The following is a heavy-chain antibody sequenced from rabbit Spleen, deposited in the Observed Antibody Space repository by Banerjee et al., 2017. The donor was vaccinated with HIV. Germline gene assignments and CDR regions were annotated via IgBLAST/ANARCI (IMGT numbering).Heavy chain of an antibody. CDR1: GFSFSNKA. V-gene: IGHV1S47*01. Sequence: QEQLVESGGGLVRPEGSLKLSCTASGFSFSNKAVMCWVRQAPGKGPEWIACIVNGNGNTYYASWVNGRFTISRSTSLATVTLQVTSLTVADTATYFCARDVRTNNYRFQLDLWGQGTLVTVS. CDR2: IVNGNGNT. CDR3: ARDVRTNNYRFQLDL. J-gene: IGHJ3*01. D-gene: IGHD1-1*01.